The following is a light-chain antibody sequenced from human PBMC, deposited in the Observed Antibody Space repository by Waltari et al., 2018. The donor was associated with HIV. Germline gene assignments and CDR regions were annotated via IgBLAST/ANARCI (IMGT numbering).Light chain of an antibody. J-gene: IGLJ2*01. CDR3: AAWDDSLNGLVV. Sequence: QSVLTQPPSASGTPGQRVTISCSGSSSNIGSNTVNWYQQLPGTAPKLLIYRSNQRPSGVPDRFSGYKSGTSASLAISGLQSEDEADYYCAAWDDSLNGLVVFGGGTRLTVL. CDR1: SSNIGSNT. V-gene: IGLV1-44*01. CDR2: RSN.